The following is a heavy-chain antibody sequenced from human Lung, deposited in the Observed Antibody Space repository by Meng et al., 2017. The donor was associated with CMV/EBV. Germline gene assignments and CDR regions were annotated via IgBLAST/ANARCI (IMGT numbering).Heavy chain of an antibody. J-gene: IGHJ5*02. D-gene: IGHD2-2*01. V-gene: IGHV1-18*04. Sequence: SVXVSXXASGYTFTDYRMHWVRQAPGQGLEWMGWISAYDGDRNYARKFQGRVTTTTDTSTSTAYMELRSLRSDDTAVYYCARDLEYCGSSSCYEDCFDPWGQGTXVTVSS. CDR3: ARDLEYCGSSSCYEDCFDP. CDR1: GYTFTDYR. CDR2: ISAYDGDR.